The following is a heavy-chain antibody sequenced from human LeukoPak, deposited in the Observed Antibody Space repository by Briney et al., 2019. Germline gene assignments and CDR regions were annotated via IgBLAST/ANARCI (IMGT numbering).Heavy chain of an antibody. CDR2: INPNSGGT. J-gene: IGHJ6*02. CDR1: GYTFTSYD. V-gene: IGHV1-2*04. D-gene: IGHD6-13*01. CDR3: ARETIAAAGTNYYYGMDV. Sequence: ASVKVSCKASGYTFTSYDISWVRQAPGQGLEWMGWINPNSGGTNYAQKFQGWVTMTRDTSISTAYMELSRLRSDDTAVYYCARETIAAAGTNYYYGMDVWGQGATVTVSS.